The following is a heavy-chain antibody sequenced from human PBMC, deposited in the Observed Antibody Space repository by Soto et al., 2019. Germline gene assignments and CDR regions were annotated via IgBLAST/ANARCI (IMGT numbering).Heavy chain of an antibody. V-gene: IGHV1-46*01. CDR1: GYTFTSYY. CDR3: ARDGSPSYDYYQYGMDV. CDR2: INPSGGST. D-gene: IGHD3-10*01. J-gene: IGHJ6*02. Sequence: GASVKVSCKASGYTFTSYYMHWVRQAPGQGLEWMGIINPSGGSTSYAQKFQGRVTMTRDTSTSTVCMELSSLRSEDTAVYYCARDGSPSYDYYQYGMDVWGQGNTVTVS.